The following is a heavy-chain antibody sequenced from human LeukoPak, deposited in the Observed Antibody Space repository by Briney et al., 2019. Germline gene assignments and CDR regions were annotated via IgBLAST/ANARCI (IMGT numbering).Heavy chain of an antibody. D-gene: IGHD3-10*01. Sequence: HAGGSLRLSCAASGFTFSSYGMSWVRQAPGKGLEWVSAISGDAADIFYADSAKGRFTISRDNSKNTLYLQLNSLRAEDTAIYYCAHHGGGPIRIAAFDIWGQGTMVTVSS. CDR1: GFTFSSYG. CDR2: ISGDAADI. V-gene: IGHV3-23*01. J-gene: IGHJ3*02. CDR3: AHHGGGPIRIAAFDI.